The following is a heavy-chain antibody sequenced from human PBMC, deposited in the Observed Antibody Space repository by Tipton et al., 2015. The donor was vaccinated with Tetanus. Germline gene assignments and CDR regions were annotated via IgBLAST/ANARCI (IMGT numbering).Heavy chain of an antibody. J-gene: IGHJ4*02. CDR2: ISNDGSNQ. V-gene: IGHV3-30*18. CDR3: AKEFQRARIRFFDS. CDR1: GFTFTNYG. Sequence: SLRLSCAASGFTFTNYGMHWVRQAPGKGLEWVAVISNDGSNQHYADSVKGRFIISRDNSKNTLYLQMNSLRPEDTAVYYCAKEFQRARIRFFDSWGQGTQVTASS. D-gene: IGHD2-15*01.